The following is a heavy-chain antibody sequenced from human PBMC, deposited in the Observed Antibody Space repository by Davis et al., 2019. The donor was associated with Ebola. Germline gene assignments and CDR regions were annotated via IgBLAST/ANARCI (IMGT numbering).Heavy chain of an antibody. J-gene: IGHJ6*02. CDR2: AYSACTTRCT. V-gene: IGHV3-66*01. CDR3: VRMPRGYLDEGYALDV. D-gene: IGHD2-15*01. Sequence: GGSLRLSCAASGFTFYRYEMNWVRQAPGKGLEWVAVAYSACTTRCTDYADSVRGRFTVSKDNSKNTLVLQMNSLRAEDTAMYYCVRMPRGYLDEGYALDVWGQGTTVTVSS. CDR1: GFTFYRYE.